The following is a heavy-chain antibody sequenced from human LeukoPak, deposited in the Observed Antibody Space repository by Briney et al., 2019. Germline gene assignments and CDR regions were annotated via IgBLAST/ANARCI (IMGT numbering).Heavy chain of an antibody. D-gene: IGHD1-14*01. J-gene: IGHJ6*02. CDR3: AREGGRKTGGSTYYYYGRDV. CDR1: GGSISSYY. Sequence: PSETLSLTCTVSGGSISSYYWSWIRQPPGKGLEWIGYIYYSGSTNYNPSLKSRVTISVDTSKNQFSLKLSSVTAADTAVYYCAREGGRKTGGSTYYYYGRDVWGQGPTVTVSS. CDR2: IYYSGST. V-gene: IGHV4-59*01.